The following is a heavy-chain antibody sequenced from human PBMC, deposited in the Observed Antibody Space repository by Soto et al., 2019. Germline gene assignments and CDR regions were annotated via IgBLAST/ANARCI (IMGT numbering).Heavy chain of an antibody. CDR1: GGSISSSSYY. CDR2: IYYGGST. Sequence: PSETLSLTCTVSGGSISSSSYYWGWIRQPPGKGLEWIGCIYYGGSTNYNPSLKSRVSISVDTSKNQFSLKLSSVTAADTAVYYCARGDRQNWFDPWGQGTLVTVSS. V-gene: IGHV4-39*07. CDR3: ARGDRQNWFDP. J-gene: IGHJ5*02.